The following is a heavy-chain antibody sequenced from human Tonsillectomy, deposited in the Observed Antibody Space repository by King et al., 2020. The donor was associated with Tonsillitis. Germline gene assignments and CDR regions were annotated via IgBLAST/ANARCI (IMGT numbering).Heavy chain of an antibody. J-gene: IGHJ5*02. V-gene: IGHV2-5*02. CDR1: GFSLSTLGVG. CDR2: IYWDDDK. D-gene: IGHD2-2*01. CDR3: AYRPPVVEPAPPTDWFAP. Sequence: ITLKESGPTLVKPTQTLTLPCTFSGFSLSTLGVGVHWIRQAPGKALEWLALIYWDDDKRYSPTLKRRPTIPKYTSKNQVVLTLTNMDPVDTATYYCAYRPPVVEPAPPTDWFAPWGQGTLVTVSS.